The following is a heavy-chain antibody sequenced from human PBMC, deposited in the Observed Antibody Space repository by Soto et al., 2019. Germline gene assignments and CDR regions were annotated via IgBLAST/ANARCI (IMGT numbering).Heavy chain of an antibody. Sequence: PGGSLRLSCTASGFTFSNYEMTWVRQAPGKGLEWVSYLSTSGSTMYYADSVKGRFTISRDNAKNSLFLQMSSLRAEDTAVYYCARENSPAGLDVWGQGTTVTVS. CDR3: ARENSPAGLDV. V-gene: IGHV3-48*03. CDR1: GFTFSNYE. CDR2: LSTSGSTM. D-gene: IGHD6-13*01. J-gene: IGHJ6*02.